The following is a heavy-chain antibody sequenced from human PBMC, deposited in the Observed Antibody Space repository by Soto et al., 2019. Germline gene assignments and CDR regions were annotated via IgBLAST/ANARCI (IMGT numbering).Heavy chain of an antibody. D-gene: IGHD1-26*01. CDR3: ARGRGSGSYYGYFQH. CDR1: GGSISSYY. Sequence: PSETLSLNCTVSGGSISSYYWSWIRQPPGKGLEWIGYIYYSGSTNYNPSLKSRVTISVDTSKNQFSLKLSSVTAADTAVYYCARGRGSGSYYGYFQHWGQGTLVTVYS. J-gene: IGHJ1*01. V-gene: IGHV4-59*01. CDR2: IYYSGST.